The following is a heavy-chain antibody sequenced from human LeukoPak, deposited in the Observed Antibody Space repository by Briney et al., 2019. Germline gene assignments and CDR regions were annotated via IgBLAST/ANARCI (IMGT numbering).Heavy chain of an antibody. D-gene: IGHD5-18*01. CDR1: GFTFSSYS. J-gene: IGHJ4*02. Sequence: GGSLRLSCAASGFTFSSYSMNWFRQAPGKGLEWVSYISSSSSTTYYADSVKGRFTISRDNAKNSLYLQMNSLRAEDTAVYYCAHFKWSGYSYGSEFDYWGQGTLVTVSS. CDR3: AHFKWSGYSYGSEFDY. CDR2: ISSSSSTT. V-gene: IGHV3-48*01.